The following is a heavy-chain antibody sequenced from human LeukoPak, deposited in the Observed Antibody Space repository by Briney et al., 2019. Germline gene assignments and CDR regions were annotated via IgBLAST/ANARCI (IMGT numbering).Heavy chain of an antibody. D-gene: IGHD3-10*01. J-gene: IGHJ5*02. V-gene: IGHV4-39*07. CDR1: GGSISSSSYY. CDR2: IYYSGST. CDR3: ARGVTMVRGVIFDP. Sequence: SETLSLTCTVSGGSISSSSYYWGWIRQPPGKGLEWIGSIYYSGSTYYNPSLKSRVTISVDRSKNQFSLKLSSVTAADTAVCYCARGVTMVRGVIFDPWGQGTLVTVSS.